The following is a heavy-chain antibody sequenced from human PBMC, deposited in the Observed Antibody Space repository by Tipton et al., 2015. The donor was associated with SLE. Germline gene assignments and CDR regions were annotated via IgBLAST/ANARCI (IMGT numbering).Heavy chain of an antibody. Sequence: TLSLTCTVSGGSISSGSYYWSWIRQAAGKGLEWIGYIYYSGSTNHNPSLKSRVTISVDTSKNQFSLKLSSVTAADTAVYYCARGGRRPYWYFDPWGRGTLVTVSS. CDR2: IYYSGST. D-gene: IGHD1-26*01. J-gene: IGHJ2*01. V-gene: IGHV4-61*10. CDR1: GGSISSGSYY. CDR3: ARGGRRPYWYFDP.